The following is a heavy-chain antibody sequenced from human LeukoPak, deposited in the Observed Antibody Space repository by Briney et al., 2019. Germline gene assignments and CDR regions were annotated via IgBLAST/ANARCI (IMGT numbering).Heavy chain of an antibody. CDR2: ISYTGST. D-gene: IGHD1-26*01. Sequence: SETLSLTCTVSGGSISNYYWSWIRQPPGEGLEWIGFISYTGSTNYNPSLKSRVTVSVDTSKDQFSLKVTSVTAADTAVYYCARTIKSGNYYWFDPWGQGTLVTVSS. V-gene: IGHV4-59*01. CDR3: ARTIKSGNYYWFDP. CDR1: GGSISNYY. J-gene: IGHJ5*02.